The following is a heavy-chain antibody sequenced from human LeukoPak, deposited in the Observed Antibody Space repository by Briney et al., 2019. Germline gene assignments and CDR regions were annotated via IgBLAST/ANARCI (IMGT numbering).Heavy chain of an antibody. CDR2: IYPIGST. J-gene: IGHJ3*02. V-gene: IGHV4-4*09. CDR1: GGSISSYY. Sequence: SETLSLTCTVSGGSISSYYWSWLRQPPGKGLEWIGYIYPIGSTNYNPSLQSRVTISVDTSKNHFSLNLSSVTAADTAVYYCARATRYCTSTACPLDAFDIWGQGTMVTVSS. CDR3: ARATRYCTSTACPLDAFDI. D-gene: IGHD2-2*01.